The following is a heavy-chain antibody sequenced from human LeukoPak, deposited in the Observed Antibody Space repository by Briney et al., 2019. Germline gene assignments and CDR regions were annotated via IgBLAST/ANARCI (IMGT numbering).Heavy chain of an antibody. Sequence: SETLSLTCTVSGGSISSGGYYWSWIRQHPGKGLEWIGYIYYSGSTNYNPSLKSRVTISVDTSKNQFSLKLSSVTAADTAVYYCARGAVTAIPGDIWGQGTMVTVSS. V-gene: IGHV4-61*08. D-gene: IGHD2-21*02. CDR3: ARGAVTAIPGDI. CDR2: IYYSGST. J-gene: IGHJ3*02. CDR1: GGSISSGGYY.